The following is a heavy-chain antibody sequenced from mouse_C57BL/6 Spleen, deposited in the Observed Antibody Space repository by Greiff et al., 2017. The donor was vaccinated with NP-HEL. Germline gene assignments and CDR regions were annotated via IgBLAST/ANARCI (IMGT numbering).Heavy chain of an antibody. CDR2: IYPGSGST. J-gene: IGHJ2*01. CDR3: ARCWDDYEEALYYFDY. CDR1: GYTFTSYW. Sequence: QVQLQQPGAELVKPGASVKMSCKASGYTFTSYWITWVKQRPGQGLEWIGDIYPGSGSTNYNEKFKSKATLTVDTSSSTAYMQLSSLTSEDSAVYYCARCWDDYEEALYYFDYWGQGTTLTVSS. V-gene: IGHV1-55*01. D-gene: IGHD2-4*01.